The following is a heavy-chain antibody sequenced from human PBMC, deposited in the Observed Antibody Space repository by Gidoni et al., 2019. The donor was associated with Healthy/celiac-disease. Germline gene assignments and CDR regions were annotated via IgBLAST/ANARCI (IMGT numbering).Heavy chain of an antibody. CDR2: ISSNGGST. V-gene: IGHV3-64D*06. Sequence: EVQLVASGGGLVQPGGSLRLSCSASGFTFSSSAMHWVRQAPGKGLEYVSAISSNGGSTYYADSVKGRFTISRDNSKNTLYLKMSSLRAEDTAVYYCVKGPPHYYGSGSYYTDYYYGMDVWGQGTTVTVSS. D-gene: IGHD3-10*01. J-gene: IGHJ6*02. CDR3: VKGPPHYYGSGSYYTDYYYGMDV. CDR1: GFTFSSSA.